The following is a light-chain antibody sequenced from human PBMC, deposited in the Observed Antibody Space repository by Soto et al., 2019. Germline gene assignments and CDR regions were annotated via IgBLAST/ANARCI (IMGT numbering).Light chain of an antibody. J-gene: IGKJ5*01. V-gene: IGKV3-20*01. CDR3: QKYGDSSIT. Sequence: VLTQSPGTLSLSVGQRATLSCRTSQTVSGEYLAWYKQKSGQAPRLISYGASSRATDIPERFSGSGSGMEFALTISRLEPEDFAVYYCQKYGDSSITFGQGTRLEIK. CDR1: QTVSGEY. CDR2: GAS.